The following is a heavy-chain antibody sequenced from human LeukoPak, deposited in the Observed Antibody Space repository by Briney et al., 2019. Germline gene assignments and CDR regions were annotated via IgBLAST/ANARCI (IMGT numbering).Heavy chain of an antibody. CDR1: GFTFSSYE. V-gene: IGHV3-48*03. CDR2: ISSGGSTI. J-gene: IGHJ4*02. Sequence: AGGSLRLSCAASGFTFSSYEMNWVRQAPGKGLEWVSYISSGGSTIYYADSVKGRFTISRDNAKNSLYLQMNSLRAEDTAVYHCARSSGVVVTAMRSKDFDYWGQGTLVTVSS. D-gene: IGHD2-21*02. CDR3: ARSSGVVVTAMRSKDFDY.